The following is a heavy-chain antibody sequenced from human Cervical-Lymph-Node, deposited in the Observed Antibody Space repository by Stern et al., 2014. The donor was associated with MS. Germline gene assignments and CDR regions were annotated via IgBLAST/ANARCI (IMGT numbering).Heavy chain of an antibody. CDR1: GFTFSSYW. Sequence: EVQLEESGGGLIQPGGSLRLSCAASGFTFSSYWMHWVRQSPGKGLVWVSRIKGDESSTSYADAVKGRFTISRDNAKNTVYLQMNSLGAEDTAVYYCARGIQFQYGVDAWGQGTTVTVSS. J-gene: IGHJ6*02. D-gene: IGHD5-18*01. CDR3: ARGIQFQYGVDA. CDR2: IKGDESST. V-gene: IGHV3-74*02.